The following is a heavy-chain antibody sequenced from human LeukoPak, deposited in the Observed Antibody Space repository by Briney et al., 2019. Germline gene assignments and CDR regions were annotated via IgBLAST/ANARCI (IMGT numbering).Heavy chain of an antibody. CDR3: TRESGGLGLRGPL. J-gene: IGHJ4*02. CDR1: GFSFSDYL. D-gene: IGHD5-18*01. Sequence: GGSLRLSCVVSGFSFSDYLMSWVRQAPGKGLEWVANIKKDGSEKYYVDPVKGRFTISRDNAKNSLYLQMNSLKTEDTAVYYCTRESGGLGLRGPLWGQGTLVTVSS. V-gene: IGHV3-7*03. CDR2: IKKDGSEK.